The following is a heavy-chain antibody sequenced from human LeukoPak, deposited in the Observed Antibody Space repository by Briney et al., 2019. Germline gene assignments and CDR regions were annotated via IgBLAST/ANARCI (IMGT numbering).Heavy chain of an antibody. D-gene: IGHD6-13*01. V-gene: IGHV4-4*02. CDR1: GRSISSSNW. CDR3: ARLTYSSSWYFDY. Sequence: PSETLSLTCAVSGRSISSSNWWSWVRQPPGKGLEWIGEIYHSGSTNYNPSLKSRVTISVDKSKNQFSLKLSSVTAADTALYYCARLTYSSSWYFDYWGQGTLVTVSS. J-gene: IGHJ4*02. CDR2: IYHSGST.